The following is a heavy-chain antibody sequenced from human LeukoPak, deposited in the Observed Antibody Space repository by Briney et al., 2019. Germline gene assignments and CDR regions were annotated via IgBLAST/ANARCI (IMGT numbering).Heavy chain of an antibody. Sequence: PGGSLRLSCAASGFTFSSYEMNWVRQAPEKGLEWVSYISSSGSTIYYADSVKGRLTISTDNAKNSLYLQMNSLRAEDTAVYYCARDKEDDILTGYRYGMDVWGQGTTVTVSS. CDR1: GFTFSSYE. CDR2: ISSSGSTI. V-gene: IGHV3-48*03. CDR3: ARDKEDDILTGYRYGMDV. J-gene: IGHJ6*02. D-gene: IGHD3-9*01.